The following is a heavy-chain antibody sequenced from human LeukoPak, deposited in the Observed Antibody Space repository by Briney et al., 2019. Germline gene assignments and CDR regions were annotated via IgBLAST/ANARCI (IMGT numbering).Heavy chain of an antibody. CDR3: ARETYDSSGSAQAYFDY. Sequence: PGGSLRLSCAASGFAFSNFAMHWVRQAPGKGLEWVAVVSYEGTIKYYSDSAKGRFTISRDNAKNSLYLQMNSLRAEDTAVYYCARETYDSSGSAQAYFDYWGQGTLVTVSS. CDR2: VSYEGTIK. V-gene: IGHV3-30*03. D-gene: IGHD3-22*01. J-gene: IGHJ4*02. CDR1: GFAFSNFA.